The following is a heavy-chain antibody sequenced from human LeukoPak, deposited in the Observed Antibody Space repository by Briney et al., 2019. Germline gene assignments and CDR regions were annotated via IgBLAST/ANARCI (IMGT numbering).Heavy chain of an antibody. CDR1: GYTFTGYY. D-gene: IGHD2-21*01. V-gene: IGHV1-2*02. CDR3: ARESQYCGGDCSPGY. CDR2: INPNSGGT. Sequence: ASVKVSCKASGYTFTGYYMHWVRQAPGQGLEWMGWINPNSGGTNYAQKFQGRVTMTRDTSISTAYMELSRLRSDDTAVYYCARESQYCGGDCSPGYWGQGTLVTVSS. J-gene: IGHJ4*02.